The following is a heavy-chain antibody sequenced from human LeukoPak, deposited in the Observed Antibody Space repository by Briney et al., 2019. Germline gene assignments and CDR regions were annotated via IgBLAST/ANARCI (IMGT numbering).Heavy chain of an antibody. J-gene: IGHJ5*02. CDR1: GGTFSSYA. CDR2: IIPILGIA. CDR3: APLPTLSTIFVPFRRTRNWFDP. V-gene: IGHV1-69*04. Sequence: ASVKVSCKASGGTFSSYAISWVRQAPGQGLEWMGRIIPILGIANYAQRFQGRVTITADKSTSTAYMELSSLRSEDTAVYYCAPLPTLSTIFVPFRRTRNWFDPWGQGTLVTVSS. D-gene: IGHD5/OR15-5a*01.